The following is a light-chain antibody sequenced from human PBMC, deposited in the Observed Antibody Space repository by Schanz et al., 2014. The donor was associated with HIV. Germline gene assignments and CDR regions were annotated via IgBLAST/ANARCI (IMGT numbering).Light chain of an antibody. Sequence: VLTQSPATLSVYPGERVTLSCRTTQIISTSLAWYQQRPGQPPRLLLYGASSRATGIPARFSGSGSGTEFTLTISSLQSEDFAVYYCQQYNNWPPAFGQGTKVEIK. J-gene: IGKJ1*01. CDR1: QIISTS. CDR3: QQYNNWPPA. CDR2: GAS. V-gene: IGKV3D-15*01.